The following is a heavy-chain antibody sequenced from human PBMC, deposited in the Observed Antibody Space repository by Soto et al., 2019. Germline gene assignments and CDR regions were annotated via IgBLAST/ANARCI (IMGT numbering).Heavy chain of an antibody. CDR2: ISGSGGST. CDR3: AKDISSGYYHY. J-gene: IGHJ4*02. D-gene: IGHD3-22*01. Sequence: LSLTCAASGFTFSSYAMSWVRQAPGKGLEWVSAISGSGGSTYYADSVKGRFTISRDNSKNTLYLQMNSLRAEDTAVYYCAKDISSGYYHYWGQGTLVTVSS. V-gene: IGHV3-23*01. CDR1: GFTFSSYA.